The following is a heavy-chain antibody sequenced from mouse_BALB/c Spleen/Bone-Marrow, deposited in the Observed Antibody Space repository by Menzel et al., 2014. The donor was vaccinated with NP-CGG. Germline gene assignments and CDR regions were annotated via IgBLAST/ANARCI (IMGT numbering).Heavy chain of an antibody. Sequence: EVQGVESGGGLVQPGGSMKLSCVASGFTFSNYWMNWVRQSPEKGLEWVAEIRLKSNNYATHYAESVKGRFTISRDDSKSSVYQQMNNLRAEDTGIYYGTRGYYWEYFDVWGAGTTVTVSA. CDR3: TRGYYWEYFDV. CDR2: IRLKSNNYAT. J-gene: IGHJ1*01. V-gene: IGHV6-6*02. D-gene: IGHD2-3*01. CDR1: GFTFSNYW.